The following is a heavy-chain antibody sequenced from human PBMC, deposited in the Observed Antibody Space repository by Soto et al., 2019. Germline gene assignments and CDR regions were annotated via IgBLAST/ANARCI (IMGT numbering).Heavy chain of an antibody. V-gene: IGHV4-39*01. J-gene: IGHJ6*03. CDR3: AKINDKIYQSMDV. CDR1: GGSIRSSSYF. CDR2: IYYSGNT. Sequence: QLQLQESGPGLVKPSETLSLVSGGSIRSSSYFWGWIRQFPGKGLEWIGNIYYSGNTYYNPSLKSRVTISIDTSRNQFSLKLTSVTAADTAVYFCAKINDKIYQSMDVWGKGATVTVSS. D-gene: IGHD3-22*01.